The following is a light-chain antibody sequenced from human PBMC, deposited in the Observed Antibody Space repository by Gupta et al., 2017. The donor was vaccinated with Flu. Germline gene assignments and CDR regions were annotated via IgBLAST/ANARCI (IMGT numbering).Light chain of an antibody. CDR2: EVS. CDR3: RSYTNTNNMVV. J-gene: IGLJ2*01. CDR1: SGDLGGYNY. Sequence: QSALTQPASVSVSPGQSIAITCTGSSGDLGGYNYVSWSPHTPGKAPNLIIFEVSNRPSAVSARFSGSKSATTASLTITWLQAEDEADYYCRSYTNTNNMVVFGGGTKLTVL. V-gene: IGLV2-14*01.